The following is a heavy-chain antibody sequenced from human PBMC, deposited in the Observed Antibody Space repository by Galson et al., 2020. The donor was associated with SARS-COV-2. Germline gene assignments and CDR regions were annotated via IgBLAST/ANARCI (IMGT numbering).Heavy chain of an antibody. J-gene: IGHJ4*02. V-gene: IGHV3-33*01. Sequence: GGSLRLSCAASGFTFSSHAMHWVRQAPGKGLEWVAQIFFDGSDKYYGDSVKGRFTISRDSSKNTVYLQMNNLRADDTAVYYCARGGQASSGWAFDYWGQGTLVTVSS. CDR3: ARGGQASSGWAFDY. D-gene: IGHD6-19*01. CDR2: IFFDGSDK. CDR1: GFTFSSHA.